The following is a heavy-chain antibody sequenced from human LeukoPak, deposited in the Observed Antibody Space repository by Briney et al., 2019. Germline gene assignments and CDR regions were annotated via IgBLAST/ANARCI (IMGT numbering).Heavy chain of an antibody. D-gene: IGHD3-3*01. CDR2: IIPIFGTV. Sequence: ASVKVSCKASGGTFSSYAISWVRQAPGRGLEWMGGIIPIFGTVNYAQKFQGRVTITADKSTSPAYLELSSLRSEDTAVYFCARSLFRFLEWSYRSYYYYYMDVWGKGTTVTVSS. CDR1: GGTFSSYA. V-gene: IGHV1-69*06. J-gene: IGHJ6*03. CDR3: ARSLFRFLEWSYRSYYYYYMDV.